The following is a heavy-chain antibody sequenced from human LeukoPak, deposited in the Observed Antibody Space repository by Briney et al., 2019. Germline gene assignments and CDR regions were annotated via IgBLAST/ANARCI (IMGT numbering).Heavy chain of an antibody. V-gene: IGHV3-30-3*01. CDR3: ARGLDDSSFLDLDY. CDR2: ISYDGSNK. J-gene: IGHJ4*02. CDR1: GFTVSSNY. D-gene: IGHD3-22*01. Sequence: GGSLRLSCAASGFTVSSNYMSWVRQAPGKGQEWVAVISYDGSNKYYADSVKGRFTISRDNSKNTLYLRMNSLRAEDTAVYYCARGLDDSSFLDLDYWGQGTLVTVSS.